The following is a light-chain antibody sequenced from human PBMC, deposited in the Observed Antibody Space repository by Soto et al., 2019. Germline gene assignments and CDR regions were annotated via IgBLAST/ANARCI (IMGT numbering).Light chain of an antibody. CDR3: QQYGSSPFT. V-gene: IGKV3-20*01. J-gene: IGKJ4*01. CDR1: QSVSSSY. Sequence: EIVLTQSPGTLSLSPGERATLSCRASQSVSSSYLAWYQQKPGQAPRLLIYGASSRATGIPDSFSGSGSGTDFTLTISRLEPEAFAVYYCQQYGSSPFTFGGGTKVEIK. CDR2: GAS.